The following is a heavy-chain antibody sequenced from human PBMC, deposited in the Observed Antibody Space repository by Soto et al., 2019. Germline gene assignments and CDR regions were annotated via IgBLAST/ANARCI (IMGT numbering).Heavy chain of an antibody. CDR3: ARAGSSSYHTPYYFDY. Sequence: PSETLSLTCAVYGGSFSGYYWSWIRQPPGKGLEWIGEINHSGSTNYNPSLKSRVTISVDTSKNQFSLKLSSVTAADTAVYYCARAGSSSYHTPYYFDYWGQGTLVTVSS. CDR2: INHSGST. CDR1: GGSFSGYY. D-gene: IGHD6-13*01. J-gene: IGHJ4*02. V-gene: IGHV4-34*01.